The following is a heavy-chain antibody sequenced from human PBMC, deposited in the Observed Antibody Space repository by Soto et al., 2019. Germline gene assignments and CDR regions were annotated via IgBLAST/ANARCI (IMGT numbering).Heavy chain of an antibody. CDR2: IVPNVGTV. D-gene: IGHD3-3*01. Sequence: SVKVSCKASGGTFSSYAISWVRQAPGQGLEWMGGIVPNVGTVNYAQKFQGRVTITADKSTGTAYMEVSSLRSEDTALYYCARRDTSGFLRYFDNWGQGTLVTVS. CDR1: GGTFSSYA. CDR3: ARRDTSGFLRYFDN. J-gene: IGHJ4*02. V-gene: IGHV1-69*06.